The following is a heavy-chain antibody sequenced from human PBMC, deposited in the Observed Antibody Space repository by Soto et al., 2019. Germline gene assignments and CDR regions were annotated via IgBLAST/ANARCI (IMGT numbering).Heavy chain of an antibody. CDR3: ARGFSAGKGSPPDF. Sequence: GGSLRLSCGASGFTFSNYYMSWIRQAPGKGLEWVSYISSTGRTIYYADSVKGRFTVSRDNAQDSLSLKLNSLRVEDTAVYYCARGFSAGKGSPPDFWGQGSLVTVSS. CDR2: ISSTGRTI. D-gene: IGHD6-13*01. CDR1: GFTFSNYY. J-gene: IGHJ4*02. V-gene: IGHV3-11*01.